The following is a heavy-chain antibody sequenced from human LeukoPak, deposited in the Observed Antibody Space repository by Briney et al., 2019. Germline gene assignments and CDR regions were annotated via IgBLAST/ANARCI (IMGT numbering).Heavy chain of an antibody. Sequence: SVKVSCKASGGTFSSYAISWVRQAPGQGLEWMGGIIPIFGTANYAQKFQGRVTITADESTSTAYMELSSLRSEDTAVYYCARSVSSTVTTLDYRGQGTMVSDCS. CDR3: ARSVSSTVTTLDY. CDR1: GGTFSSYA. CDR2: IIPIFGTA. D-gene: IGHD4-17*01. J-gene: IGHJ4*02. V-gene: IGHV1-69*13.